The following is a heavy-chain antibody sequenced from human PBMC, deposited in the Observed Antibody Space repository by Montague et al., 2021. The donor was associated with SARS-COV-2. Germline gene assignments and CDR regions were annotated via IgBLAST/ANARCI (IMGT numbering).Heavy chain of an antibody. Sequence: SETLSFTCTVSGGSISSYYWSWIRQPAGKGLEWIGRIYTSGSTNYNPSLKSRVTMSVDTSKNQFSLKLSSVTAADTAVYYCAREPLERGHQLLWEVYYYYGMDVWGQGTTVTVSS. CDR1: GGSISSYY. CDR2: IYTSGST. CDR3: AREPLERGHQLLWEVYYYYGMDV. D-gene: IGHD2-2*01. J-gene: IGHJ6*02. V-gene: IGHV4-4*07.